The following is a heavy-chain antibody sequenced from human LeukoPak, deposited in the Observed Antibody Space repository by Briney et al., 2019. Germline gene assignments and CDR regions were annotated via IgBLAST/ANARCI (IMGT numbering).Heavy chain of an antibody. CDR2: IRYDGSNK. Sequence: PGGSLRLSCAASGFTFSSYGMHWVRQAPGKGLEWVAFIRYDGSNKYYADSVKGRFTISRDNSKNTLYLQMNSLRAEDTAVYYCAKDPWNSGSYWGGGHWFDPWGQGTLVTVSS. CDR3: AKDPWNSGSYWGGGHWFDP. J-gene: IGHJ5*02. CDR1: GFTFSSYG. D-gene: IGHD1-26*01. V-gene: IGHV3-30*02.